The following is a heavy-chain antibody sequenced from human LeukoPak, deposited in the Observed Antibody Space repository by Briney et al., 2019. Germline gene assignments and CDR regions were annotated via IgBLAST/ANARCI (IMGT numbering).Heavy chain of an antibody. CDR1: GGSISSYY. J-gene: IGHJ4*02. D-gene: IGHD5-12*01. CDR2: IYYSGST. V-gene: IGHV4-59*08. CDR3: ARRANYFDY. Sequence: SETLSLTCTVSGGSISSYYWSWIRQPPGKGLEWIGYIYYSGSTNYNPSLKSRVTISVDTSKSQFSLKLSSVTAADTAVYYCARRANYFDYWGQGTLVTVYS.